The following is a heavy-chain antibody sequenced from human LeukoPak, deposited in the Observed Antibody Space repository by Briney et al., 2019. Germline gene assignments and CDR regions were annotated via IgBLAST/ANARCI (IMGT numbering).Heavy chain of an antibody. Sequence: TGGSLRLSCAASGFTFSSYEMNWVRQAPGKGLEWVSYISSSGSTIYYADSVKGRFTISRDNAKNSLYLQMNSLRAEDTAVYYCARDVAVRLIIGLYMDVWGKGTTVTVSS. CDR3: ARDVAVRLIIGLYMDV. CDR1: GFTFSSYE. V-gene: IGHV3-48*03. CDR2: ISSSGSTI. D-gene: IGHD3-10*01. J-gene: IGHJ6*03.